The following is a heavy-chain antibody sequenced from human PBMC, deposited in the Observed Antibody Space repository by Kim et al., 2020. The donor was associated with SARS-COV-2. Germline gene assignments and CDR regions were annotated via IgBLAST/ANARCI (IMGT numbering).Heavy chain of an antibody. CDR1: GGSFSGYY. Sequence: SETLSLTCAVYGGSFSGYYWSWIRQPPGKGLEWIGEINHSGSTNYNPSLKSRVTISVDTSKNQFSLKLSSVTAADTAVYYCARGLGLSSSWYCDYWGQGT. CDR3: ARGLGLSSSWYCDY. V-gene: IGHV4-34*01. CDR2: INHSGST. J-gene: IGHJ4*02. D-gene: IGHD6-13*01.